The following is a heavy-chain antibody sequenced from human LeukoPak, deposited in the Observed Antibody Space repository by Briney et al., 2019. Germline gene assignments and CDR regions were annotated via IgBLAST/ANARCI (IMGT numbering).Heavy chain of an antibody. Sequence: SETLSLTCAVYGGSFSGYYWSWIRQPPGKGLEWIGEINHSGSTNYNPSLKSRVTISVDTSKNQFSLKLSSVTAADTAVYYCASGRDYYDSSGYYYAEYFQHWGQGTLVTVSS. D-gene: IGHD3-22*01. CDR2: INHSGST. V-gene: IGHV4-34*01. J-gene: IGHJ1*01. CDR1: GGSFSGYY. CDR3: ASGRDYYDSSGYYYAEYFQH.